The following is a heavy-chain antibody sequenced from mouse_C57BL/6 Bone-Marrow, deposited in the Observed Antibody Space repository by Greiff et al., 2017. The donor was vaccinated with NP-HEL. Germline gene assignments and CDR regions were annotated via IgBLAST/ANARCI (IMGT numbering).Heavy chain of an antibody. J-gene: IGHJ4*01. Sequence: VQLKESGPELVQPGASVKISCKASGYSFTGYFMNWVKQSHGKSLEWIGRINPYNGDTFYNQKFKGKATLTVDKSSCTAHIELLSLTSEDFAVYDCARSHYYGSRRYYYAMDYWGQGTSVTVSS. CDR3: ARSHYYGSRRYYYAMDY. CDR2: INPYNGDT. D-gene: IGHD1-1*01. V-gene: IGHV1-37*01. CDR1: GYSFTGYF.